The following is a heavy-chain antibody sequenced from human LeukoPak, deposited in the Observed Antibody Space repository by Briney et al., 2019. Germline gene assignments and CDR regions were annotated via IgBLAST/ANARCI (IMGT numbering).Heavy chain of an antibody. D-gene: IGHD2-21*02. Sequence: GRSLRLSCVASGFTFSSYAMHWVRQAPGKGLDWVAVISSHGTTKYYADSVKGRFTISRDNSKNTLYLQMDSLRAEDTAVYYCARDRVNRANCGGDCYSAVFDYWGQESLVTVSS. CDR1: GFTFSSYA. CDR3: ARDRVNRANCGGDCYSAVFDY. V-gene: IGHV3-30-3*01. J-gene: IGHJ4*02. CDR2: ISSHGTTK.